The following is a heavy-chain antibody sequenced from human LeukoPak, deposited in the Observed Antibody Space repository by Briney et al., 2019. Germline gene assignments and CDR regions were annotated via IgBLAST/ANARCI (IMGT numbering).Heavy chain of an antibody. Sequence: ASVKVSCKASGYTFTSYYMLWVRQAPGQGLEWMGITNPSGGSTSYAQKFQGRVTMTRDTSTSTVYMELSSLRSEDTAVYYCARGEITYYDFWSGYVIDYWGQGTLVTVSS. CDR3: ARGEITYYDFWSGYVIDY. D-gene: IGHD3-3*01. CDR2: TNPSGGST. V-gene: IGHV1-46*01. CDR1: GYTFTSYY. J-gene: IGHJ4*02.